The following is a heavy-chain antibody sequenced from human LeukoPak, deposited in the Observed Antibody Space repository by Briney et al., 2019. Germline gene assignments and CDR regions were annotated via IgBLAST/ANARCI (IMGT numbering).Heavy chain of an antibody. V-gene: IGHV3-33*06. J-gene: IGHJ4*02. Sequence: PGGSLGLSCAASGFTFSSYGMHWVRQTPGEGLEWVAVIWYDGSNKYYADSVKGRFTISRDNSKNTLYLQMNSLRAEDTAVYYCAKDMVVGDTGPYYFDYWGQGTLVTVSS. CDR2: IWYDGSNK. CDR1: GFTFSSYG. CDR3: AKDMVVGDTGPYYFDY. D-gene: IGHD1-26*01.